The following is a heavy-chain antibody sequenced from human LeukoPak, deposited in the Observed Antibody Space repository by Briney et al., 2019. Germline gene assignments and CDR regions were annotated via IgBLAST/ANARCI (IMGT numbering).Heavy chain of an antibody. J-gene: IGHJ4*02. Sequence: SETLSLTCTVSGGSISSGGYHWSWIRQHPGKGLEWIGYIYYSGSTYYNPSLKSRVTISVDTSKNQFSLKLSSVTAADTAVYYCARYSSSWYGPYWGQGTLVTVSS. CDR3: ARYSSSWYGPY. CDR2: IYYSGST. V-gene: IGHV4-31*03. D-gene: IGHD6-13*01. CDR1: GGSISSGGYH.